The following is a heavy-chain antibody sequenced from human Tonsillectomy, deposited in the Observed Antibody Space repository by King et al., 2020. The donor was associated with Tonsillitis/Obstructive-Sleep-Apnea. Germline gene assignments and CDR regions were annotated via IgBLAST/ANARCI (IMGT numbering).Heavy chain of an antibody. D-gene: IGHD2-2*01. J-gene: IGHJ1*01. Sequence: VQLVESGGGVVQPGRSLRLSCAASGFTFSSYAMHWVRQAPGMGLAWGAVISHDGINKYYADSGKGRFTISRDNYKNTLYLQMNSLRVEETAVYYCAAGEYQVLWEYIQHWGQGTLVTVSS. CDR2: ISHDGINK. V-gene: IGHV3-30*03. CDR1: GFTFSSYA. CDR3: AAGEYQVLWEYIQH.